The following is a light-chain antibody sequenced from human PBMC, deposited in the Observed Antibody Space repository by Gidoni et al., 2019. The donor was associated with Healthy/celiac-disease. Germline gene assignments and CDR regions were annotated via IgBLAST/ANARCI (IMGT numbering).Light chain of an antibody. J-gene: IGLJ3*02. V-gene: IGLV3-21*02. CDR3: QVWDSSSDHWV. CDR2: DDS. Sequence: SYVLTPPPSVAVAPGQTARITCGINNIGSKSVHWYPQKPGQAPVLVVYDDSDRPSGIPERFSGSNSGNTATLTISRVEAGDEADYYCQVWDSSSDHWVFGGGTKLTVL. CDR1: NIGSKS.